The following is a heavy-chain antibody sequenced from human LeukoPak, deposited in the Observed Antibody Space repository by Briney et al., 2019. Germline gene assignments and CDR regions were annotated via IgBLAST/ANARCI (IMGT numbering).Heavy chain of an antibody. V-gene: IGHV3-7*01. D-gene: IGHD1-1*01. CDR2: IRQDGSEK. CDR3: ARSTAGLDY. Sequence: GGSLRLSCAASGFTFSSYAMSWVRQAPGKGLEWVANIRQDGSEKYYVDSMRGRFTISRDNAKNSLYLQMSSLRAEDTAVYYCARSTAGLDYWGQGTLVTVSS. CDR1: GFTFSSYA. J-gene: IGHJ4*02.